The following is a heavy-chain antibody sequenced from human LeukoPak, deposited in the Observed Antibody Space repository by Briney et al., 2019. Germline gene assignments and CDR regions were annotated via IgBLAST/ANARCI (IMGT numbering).Heavy chain of an antibody. Sequence: PGRSLRLSCAVSGYIFSSHGMHWVRQAPGKGLEWVAAIWYVGSDKYYADSVKGRFTISRDNSKDMLYLQMDSLRAEDTALYYCARLWGSVSGYFDYWGQGTLVTVSS. CDR3: ARLWGSVSGYFDY. V-gene: IGHV3-33*01. CDR2: IWYVGSDK. CDR1: GYIFSSHG. J-gene: IGHJ4*02. D-gene: IGHD2-21*01.